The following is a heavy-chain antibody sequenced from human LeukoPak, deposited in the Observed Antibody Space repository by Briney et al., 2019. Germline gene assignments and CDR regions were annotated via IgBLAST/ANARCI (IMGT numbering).Heavy chain of an antibody. CDR1: GFTFTNAW. CDR2: IKSKTDGGTT. V-gene: IGHV3-15*01. Sequence: GGSLRLSCEASGFTFTNAWMNWVRQAPGKGPEWVGRIKSKTDGGTTDYAAPVKGRFTISRDDSKNTLYLQMNSLKTEDTAVYYRTTTSDYGDHKRWGQGTLVTVSS. J-gene: IGHJ4*02. D-gene: IGHD4-17*01. CDR3: TTTSDYGDHKR.